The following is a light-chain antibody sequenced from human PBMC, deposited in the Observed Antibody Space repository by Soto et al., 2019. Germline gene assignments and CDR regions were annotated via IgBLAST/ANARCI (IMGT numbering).Light chain of an antibody. V-gene: IGKV3-20*01. CDR1: QSINNNY. CDR2: GAS. J-gene: IGKJ1*01. CDR3: QQYGGSPRT. Sequence: EILLTKSPGTLSLSPGERATLSCRASQSINNNYLAWYQQKRGQAPRLLIYGASSRATAIPDRFSGSGSGTEFTVTISRLEPEDFAVYYCQQYGGSPRTFGQGTKVEIK.